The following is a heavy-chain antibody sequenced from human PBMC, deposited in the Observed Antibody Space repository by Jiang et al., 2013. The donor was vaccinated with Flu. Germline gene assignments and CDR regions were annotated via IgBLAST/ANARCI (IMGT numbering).Heavy chain of an antibody. CDR1: RGSITSVDYY. Sequence: GLVKPSETLPLTCTVSRGSITSVDYYWSWIRQPPGKGLEWIGHISFSGSTLYNPSLQSRLTISVDTSKNQFSLKLSSVTAADTAVYYCARGITFYYGMDVWGQ. J-gene: IGHJ6*02. CDR2: ISFSGST. V-gene: IGHV4-30-4*08. D-gene: IGHD1-14*01. CDR3: ARGITFYYGMDV.